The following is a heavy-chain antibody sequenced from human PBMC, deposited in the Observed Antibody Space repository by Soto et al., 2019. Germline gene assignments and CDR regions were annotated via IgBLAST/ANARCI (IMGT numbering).Heavy chain of an antibody. J-gene: IGHJ4*02. CDR3: VRDRRKGSSGWFEY. CDR1: GDSVSSNIAA. D-gene: IGHD6-19*01. V-gene: IGHV6-1*01. Sequence: SHTLSLTCAISGDSVSSNIAAWNWIRQSPSRGLEWLGRTYYRSKWYNDYAESVQSRVTIYADTSKNQFSLQLNSVTPEDTAVYFCVRDRRKGSSGWFEYWRQGTVVTVSS. CDR2: TYYRSKWYN.